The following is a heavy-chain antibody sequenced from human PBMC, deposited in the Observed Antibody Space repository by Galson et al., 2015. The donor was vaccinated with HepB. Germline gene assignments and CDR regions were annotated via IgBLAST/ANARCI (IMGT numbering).Heavy chain of an antibody. CDR3: ARIGFSGYDFDY. CDR1: GFTFSSYW. V-gene: IGHV3-7*01. D-gene: IGHD5-12*01. J-gene: IGHJ4*02. Sequence: SLRLSCAVSGFTFSSYWMSWVRQAPGKGLEWVANIKQDGSEKHYVDSVKGRFTNSRDNAKNSLYLQMNSLRAEDTAVYYCARIGFSGYDFDYWGQGTLVTVSS. CDR2: IKQDGSEK.